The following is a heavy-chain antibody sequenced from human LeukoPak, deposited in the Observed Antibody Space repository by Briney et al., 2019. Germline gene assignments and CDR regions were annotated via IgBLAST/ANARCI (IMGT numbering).Heavy chain of an antibody. J-gene: IGHJ4*02. CDR1: GYIFTDYC. V-gene: IGHV1-2*02. Sequence: ASVKVSCKASGYIFTDYCMHWVRQAPGQGLEWMGWIKDNSGGTKYAQKFQGRVTMTRDTSISTAYMELSRLRSDDMAVYYCARDPDDSSDSHFHYWGQGTLVTVSS. D-gene: IGHD3-22*01. CDR3: ARDPDDSSDSHFHY. CDR2: IKDNSGGT.